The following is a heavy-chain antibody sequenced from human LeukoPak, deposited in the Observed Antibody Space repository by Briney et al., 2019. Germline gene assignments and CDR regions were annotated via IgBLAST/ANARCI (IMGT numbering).Heavy chain of an antibody. CDR1: GGSIITYY. Sequence: PSETLSLTCTVSGGSIITYYWSWIRQPPGRGLEWIGYVYYTGSTNYNPSLKSRVTISVDTSKNQFSLKLTSVTAADTAVYYCARATGITALGIYYYYYRDVWGKGITVTVSS. CDR2: VYYTGST. V-gene: IGHV4-59*01. CDR3: ARATGITALGIYYYYYRDV. D-gene: IGHD6-13*01. J-gene: IGHJ6*03.